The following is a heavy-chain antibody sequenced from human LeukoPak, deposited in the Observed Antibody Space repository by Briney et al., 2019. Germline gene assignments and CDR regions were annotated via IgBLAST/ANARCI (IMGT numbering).Heavy chain of an antibody. Sequence: PSETLSPTCAVYGGSFSGYYWSWIRQPPGKGLEWIGEINHSGSTNYNPSLKSRVTISVDTSKNQFSLKLSSVTAADTAVYYCARANSSSGFDYWGQGTLVTVSS. CDR2: INHSGST. CDR3: ARANSSSGFDY. CDR1: GGSFSGYY. V-gene: IGHV4-34*01. J-gene: IGHJ4*02. D-gene: IGHD6-6*01.